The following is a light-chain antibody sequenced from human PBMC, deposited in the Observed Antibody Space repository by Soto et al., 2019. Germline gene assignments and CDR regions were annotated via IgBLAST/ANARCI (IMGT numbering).Light chain of an antibody. V-gene: IGLV1-44*01. CDR1: SSNIGSNT. Sequence: QSVLTQPPSASGTPGQRVTISCSGSSSNIGSNTVNWYQQHPGTAPRLLIYCNNQRPSGVPDRFSGSKSGTSASLAISVLQSEDEYDYYCAAWEDSLNVVVFGGGTTLTVL. CDR2: CNN. CDR3: AAWEDSLNVVV. J-gene: IGLJ2*01.